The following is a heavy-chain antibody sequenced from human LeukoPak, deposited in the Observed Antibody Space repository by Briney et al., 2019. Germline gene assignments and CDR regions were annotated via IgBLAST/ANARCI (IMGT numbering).Heavy chain of an antibody. CDR3: ARVKYDSSGYCYDY. CDR1: GDSISSSHW. CDR2: SNHSGST. J-gene: IGHJ4*02. Sequence: PSGTLSLTCAVSGDSISSSHWWSWVRQPPGKGLGWIGESNHSGSTNYNPSLKSRVTISVDKFKNQFSLKLGSVTAADTAVYYCARVKYDSSGYCYDYWGQGTLVTVSS. V-gene: IGHV4-4*02. D-gene: IGHD3-22*01.